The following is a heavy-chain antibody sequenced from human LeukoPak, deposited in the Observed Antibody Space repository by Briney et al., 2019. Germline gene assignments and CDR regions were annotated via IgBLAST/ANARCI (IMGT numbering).Heavy chain of an antibody. CDR2: IIPIFGTA. CDR1: GGSFNSYA. J-gene: IGHJ2*01. V-gene: IGHV1-69*06. Sequence: ASVKVSCKASGGSFNSYAISWVRQAPGHGLEWMGGIIPIFGTANYAQKFQGRVTIAADKSTNTAHMELSSLRSEDTAVYYCARSQPLAYFDLWGRGTLVTVSS. CDR3: ARSQPLAYFDL.